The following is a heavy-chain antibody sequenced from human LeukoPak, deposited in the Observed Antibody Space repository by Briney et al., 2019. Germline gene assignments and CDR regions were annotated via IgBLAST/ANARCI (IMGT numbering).Heavy chain of an antibody. D-gene: IGHD6-13*01. V-gene: IGHV4-34*01. CDR2: INHSGST. CDR1: GGSFSGYY. J-gene: IGHJ5*02. Sequence: PSETLSLTCAVYGGSFSGYYWSWIRQPPGKGLEWIGEINHSGSTNYNPSLKSRVTISVDTSKNQFSLKLSSVTAADTAVYYCARRPPYRSSSSWYRSAGWFDPWGQGTLVTVSS. CDR3: ARRPPYRSSSSWYRSAGWFDP.